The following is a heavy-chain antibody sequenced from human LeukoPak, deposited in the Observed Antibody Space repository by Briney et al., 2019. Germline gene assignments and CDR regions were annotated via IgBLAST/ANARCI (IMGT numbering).Heavy chain of an antibody. D-gene: IGHD3-9*01. CDR3: ARPSYDILTGYMADAFDI. Sequence: SETLSLTCTVSGGSISSSSYYWGWIRQPPGKGLEWIGSIYYSGSTYYNPSLKSRVTISVDTSKNQFSLKLSSVTAADTAVYYCARPSYDILTGYMADAFDIWGQGTMVTVSS. J-gene: IGHJ3*02. CDR2: IYYSGST. V-gene: IGHV4-39*01. CDR1: GGSISSSSYY.